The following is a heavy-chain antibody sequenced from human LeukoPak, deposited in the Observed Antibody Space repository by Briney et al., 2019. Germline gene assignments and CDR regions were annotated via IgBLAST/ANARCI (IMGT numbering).Heavy chain of an antibody. CDR1: GGSISSSNW. D-gene: IGHD2/OR15-2a*01. CDR3: ARLTPTTLSLYYYYMDV. J-gene: IGHJ6*03. V-gene: IGHV4-4*02. Sequence: PSETLSLTCAVSGGSISSSNWWSWVRQPPGKGLEWIGRIFHSGTTDYKTSLKGRVTISVDKSKNQFSLTLTSVTAADTAVYYCARLTPTTLSLYYYYMDVWGKGTTVTVSS. CDR2: IFHSGTT.